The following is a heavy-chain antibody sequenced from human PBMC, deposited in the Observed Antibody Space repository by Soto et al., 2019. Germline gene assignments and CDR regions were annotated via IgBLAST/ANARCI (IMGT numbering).Heavy chain of an antibody. CDR3: ATHHDYGGNYYYYGMDV. CDR1: GGTFSNYA. V-gene: IGHV1-69*12. CDR2: IIPIFGTA. Sequence: QVQLVQSGAEVKKPGSSVKVSCKASGGTFSNYAISWVRQAPGQGLEWMGGIIPIFGTANYAQKFQGRVTITADESTSTASMELSSLRSEDTAVYYCATHHDYGGNYYYYGMDVWGQGTTVTVSS. J-gene: IGHJ6*02. D-gene: IGHD4-17*01.